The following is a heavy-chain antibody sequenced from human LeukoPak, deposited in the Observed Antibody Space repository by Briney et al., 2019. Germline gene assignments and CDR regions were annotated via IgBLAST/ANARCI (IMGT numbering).Heavy chain of an antibody. CDR2: ISYDGSNK. D-gene: IGHD2-2*01. CDR3: ARGGNIVVVPTHDY. J-gene: IGHJ4*02. Sequence: GGSLRLSCAASGFTFSSYAMHWVRQAPGKGLEWVAVISYDGSNKYYADSVKGRFTISRDNSKNTLYLQMNSLRAEDTAVYYCARGGNIVVVPTHDYWGQGTLVTVSS. V-gene: IGHV3-30-3*01. CDR1: GFTFSSYA.